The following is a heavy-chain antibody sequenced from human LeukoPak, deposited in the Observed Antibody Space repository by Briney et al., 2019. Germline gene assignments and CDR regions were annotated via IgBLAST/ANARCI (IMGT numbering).Heavy chain of an antibody. CDR2: IYYSGST. J-gene: IGHJ6*03. Sequence: ETLSLTCTVSGDSISSGSYYWSWIRQPPGKGLEWIGNIYYSGSTNYNPSLKSRVTISVDTSKNQFSLKLSSVTAADTAVYYCTRGSIAYYYMDVWGKGTTVTISS. D-gene: IGHD3-22*01. CDR3: TRGSIAYYYMDV. CDR1: GDSISSGSYY. V-gene: IGHV4-61*01.